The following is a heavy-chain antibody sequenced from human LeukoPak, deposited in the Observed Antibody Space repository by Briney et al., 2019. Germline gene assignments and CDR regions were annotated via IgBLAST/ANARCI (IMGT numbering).Heavy chain of an antibody. J-gene: IGHJ4*02. CDR1: GFTFSSYW. Sequence: GGSLRLSCAASGFTFSSYWMHWVRHAPGKGLVWVSRINSDGSSTSYADSVKGRFTISRDNAKNTVYLQMNSLRAEDTAVYYCARAPRDYGDYGADYWGQGTLVTVSS. V-gene: IGHV3-74*01. D-gene: IGHD4-17*01. CDR3: ARAPRDYGDYGADY. CDR2: INSDGSST.